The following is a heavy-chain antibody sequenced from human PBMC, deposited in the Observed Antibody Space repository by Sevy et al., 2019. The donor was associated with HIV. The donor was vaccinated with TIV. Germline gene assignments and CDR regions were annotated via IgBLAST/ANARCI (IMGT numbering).Heavy chain of an antibody. D-gene: IGHD6-13*01. CDR2: ISYDGSNK. CDR1: GFTFSSYA. J-gene: IGHJ6*02. Sequence: GGSLRLSCAASGFTFSSYAMHWVRQAPGKGLEWVAVISYDGSNKYYADSVMGRFTISRDNSKNTLYLQMNSLRAEDTAVYYCARVEAAAGTHYYYGMDIWGQGTTVTVSS. V-gene: IGHV3-30-3*01. CDR3: ARVEAAAGTHYYYGMDI.